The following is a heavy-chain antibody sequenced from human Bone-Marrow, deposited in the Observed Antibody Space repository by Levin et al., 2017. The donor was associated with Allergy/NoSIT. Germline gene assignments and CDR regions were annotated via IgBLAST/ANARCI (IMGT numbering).Heavy chain of an antibody. D-gene: IGHD5-12*01. J-gene: IGHJ6*02. V-gene: IGHV4-59*12. CDR2: IYYSGST. CDR3: AREVAYDGPSDYSGMDV. CDR1: GGSISNYY. Sequence: SQTLSLTCTVSGGSISNYYWSWIRQPPGKGLEWIGYIYYSGSTSYNPSLKSRVTISVDTSKNHFSLKLSSVTAADTAVYYCAREVAYDGPSDYSGMDVWGQGTTVTVSS.